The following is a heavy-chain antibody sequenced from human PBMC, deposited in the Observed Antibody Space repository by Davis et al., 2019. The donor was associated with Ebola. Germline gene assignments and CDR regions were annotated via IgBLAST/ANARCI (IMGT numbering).Heavy chain of an antibody. V-gene: IGHV4-34*01. J-gene: IGHJ5*02. D-gene: IGHD1-26*01. CDR1: GGPFSGYH. CDR3: ARGVGGTTGWFDP. Sequence: MPSETLSLTCAVYGGPFSGYHWSWIRQPPGKGLEWIGEINHSGSTNYNPSLKSRVTISVDTSKNQFSLKLSSVTAADTAVYYCARGVGGTTGWFDPWGQGTLVTVSS. CDR2: INHSGST.